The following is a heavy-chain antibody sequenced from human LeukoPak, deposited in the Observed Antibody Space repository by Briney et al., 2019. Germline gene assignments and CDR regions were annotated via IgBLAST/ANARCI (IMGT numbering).Heavy chain of an antibody. CDR1: GGSISNYY. D-gene: IGHD4/OR15-4a*01. CDR2: IYYSGST. Sequence: SETLSLTCTVSGGSISNYYWSWIRQPPVKALEWIGYIYYSGSTNYNPSLKSRVTISLDTSKNQFSLKLSSVTAADTAVYYCARHSGANHTGMDVWGQGTTVTVSS. J-gene: IGHJ6*02. V-gene: IGHV4-59*08. CDR3: ARHSGANHTGMDV.